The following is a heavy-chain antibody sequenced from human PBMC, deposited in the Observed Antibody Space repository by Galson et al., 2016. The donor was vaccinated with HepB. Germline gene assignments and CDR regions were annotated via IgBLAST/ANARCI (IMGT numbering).Heavy chain of an antibody. V-gene: IGHV1-69*13. CDR3: ARPPYGGNDY. D-gene: IGHD4-23*01. CDR1: GYTFTSYG. J-gene: IGHJ4*02. Sequence: SAKVSCKASGYTFTSYGISWVRQAPGQGLEWMGGIIPMSGTANYALKFQGRVTITADESTTTAYMELISLRSDDTAVYYCARPPYGGNDYWGQGTLVTVSS. CDR2: IIPMSGTA.